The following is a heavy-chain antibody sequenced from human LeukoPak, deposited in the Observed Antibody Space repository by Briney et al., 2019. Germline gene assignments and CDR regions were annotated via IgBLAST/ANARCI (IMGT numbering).Heavy chain of an antibody. Sequence: GGSLRLSCAASGYTFSSYSMNWVRQAPGKGLEWVSYISSSSSTIYYADSVQGRFTISRDNAKNSLYLQMNSLRDEDTAVYYCARPNYGDDAFDFWGQGTMVTVSS. D-gene: IGHD4-17*01. V-gene: IGHV3-48*02. CDR1: GYTFSSYS. J-gene: IGHJ3*01. CDR2: ISSSSSTI. CDR3: ARPNYGDDAFDF.